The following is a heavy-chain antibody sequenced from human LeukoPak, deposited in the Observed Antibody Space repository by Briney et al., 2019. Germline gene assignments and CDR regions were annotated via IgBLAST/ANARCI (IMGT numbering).Heavy chain of an antibody. CDR2: ISSSSSYI. CDR3: ARDLESRSLGTHFDY. CDR1: GFTFSSYS. D-gene: IGHD1-14*01. J-gene: IGHJ4*02. V-gene: IGHV3-21*01. Sequence: GRSLRLSCAASGFTFSSYSMNWVRQAPGKGLEWVSSISSSSSYIYYADSVKGRFTISRDNAKNSLYLQMNSLRAEDTAVYYCARDLESRSLGTHFDYWGQGTLVTVSS.